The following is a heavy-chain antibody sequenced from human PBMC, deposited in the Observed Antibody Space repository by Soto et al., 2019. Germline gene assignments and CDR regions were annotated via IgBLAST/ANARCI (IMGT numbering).Heavy chain of an antibody. CDR1: GSSFTSYF. CDR2: IYPADSDT. CDR3: ARHGSSGIEPPGGGMDV. J-gene: IGHJ6*02. D-gene: IGHD6-13*01. Sequence: GESLKISRKGSGSSFTSYFIGLVRQMPGKGLECMGIIYPADSDTRDRPSFQGQVTISADKSISTAYLQWSSLKASDTAMYYCARHGSSGIEPPGGGMDVGRHGTTVTVSS. V-gene: IGHV5-51*01.